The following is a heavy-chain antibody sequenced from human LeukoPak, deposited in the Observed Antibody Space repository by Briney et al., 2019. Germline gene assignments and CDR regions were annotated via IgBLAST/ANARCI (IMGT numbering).Heavy chain of an antibody. CDR2: IIPILGIA. CDR1: GGTFSSYT. CDR3: ARYDRTASFDP. J-gene: IGHJ5*02. Sequence: SSVEVSCKASGGTFSSYTISWVRQAPGQGLEWMGRIIPILGIANYAQKSQGRVTITADKSTSTAYMELSSLRSEDTAVYYCARYDRTASFDPWGQGTLVTVSS. D-gene: IGHD3-3*01. V-gene: IGHV1-69*02.